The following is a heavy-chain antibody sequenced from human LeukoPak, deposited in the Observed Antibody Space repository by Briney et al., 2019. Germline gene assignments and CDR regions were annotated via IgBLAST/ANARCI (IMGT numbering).Heavy chain of an antibody. Sequence: GESLKISCAASGFTFSSYWMHWVRQAPGKGLVWVSRINSDGSSTSYADSVKGRFTISRDNAKNTLYLQMNSLRAEDTAVYYCARSRQADIVAYFDYWGQGTLVTVSS. CDR3: ARSRQADIVAYFDY. J-gene: IGHJ4*02. V-gene: IGHV3-74*01. D-gene: IGHD5-12*01. CDR2: INSDGSST. CDR1: GFTFSSYW.